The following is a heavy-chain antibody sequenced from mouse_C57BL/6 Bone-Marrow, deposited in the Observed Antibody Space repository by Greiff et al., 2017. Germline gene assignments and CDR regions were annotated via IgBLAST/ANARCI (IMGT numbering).Heavy chain of an antibody. CDR1: GFTFSSYA. J-gene: IGHJ1*03. CDR3: ARDRGTVVGYFDV. D-gene: IGHD1-1*01. V-gene: IGHV5-4*01. Sequence: EVKLVESGGGLVKPGGSLKLSCAASGFTFSSYAMSWVRQTPEKRLEWVATISDGGSYTYYPDNVKGRFTISRDNAKSNLYLQMSHLKSEDTAMYYCARDRGTVVGYFDVWGTGTTVTVSS. CDR2: ISDGGSYT.